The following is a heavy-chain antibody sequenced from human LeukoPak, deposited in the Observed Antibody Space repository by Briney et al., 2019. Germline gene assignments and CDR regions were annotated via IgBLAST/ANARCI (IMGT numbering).Heavy chain of an antibody. Sequence: GGSLRLSCAASGFTSSSYRMNWVRQAPGKGMEWISYISSSGDTIYYADTVDGRFTITRNNPKTSMHLQMNSLRDEDTSIYCGAREIHSEWHWGQGTLVTVSS. CDR2: ISSSGDTI. J-gene: IGHJ4*02. D-gene: IGHD2-8*01. V-gene: IGHV3-48*02. CDR1: GFTSSSYR. CDR3: AREIHSEWH.